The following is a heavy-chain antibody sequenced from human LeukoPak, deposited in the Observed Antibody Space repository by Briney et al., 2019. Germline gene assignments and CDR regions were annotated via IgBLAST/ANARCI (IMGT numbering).Heavy chain of an antibody. J-gene: IGHJ4*02. CDR3: AKGWDSGPHFGS. Sequence: GGSLRLSCVASGFTLSSYEMNWVRQAPGKGLEWMSYISSSGSTIYYGDSVKGRFTISRDNAKNSLYLQMNSLRAEDTAVYYCAKGWDSGPHFGSWGQGTLVTVSS. CDR2: ISSSGSTI. D-gene: IGHD1-26*01. V-gene: IGHV3-48*03. CDR1: GFTLSSYE.